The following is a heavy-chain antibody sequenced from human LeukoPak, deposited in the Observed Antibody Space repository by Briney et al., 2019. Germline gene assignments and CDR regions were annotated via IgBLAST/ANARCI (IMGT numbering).Heavy chain of an antibody. CDR2: INPNSGGT. D-gene: IGHD1-26*01. V-gene: IGHV1-2*04. J-gene: IGHJ3*02. CDR3: ARSKTVGAALDAFDI. CDR1: GYTFTGYY. Sequence: ASVKVSCKASGYTFTGYYMHWVRQAPGQGLEWMGWINPNSGGTNYAQKFQGWVTMTRDTSISTAYMELSRLRSGDTAVYYCARSKTVGAALDAFDIWGQGTMVTVSS.